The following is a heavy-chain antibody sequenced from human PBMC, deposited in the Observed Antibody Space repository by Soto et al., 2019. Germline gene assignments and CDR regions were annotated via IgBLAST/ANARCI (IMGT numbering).Heavy chain of an antibody. CDR1: GFTFNSYG. D-gene: IGHD1-26*01. V-gene: IGHV3-30*03. CDR3: VRGASLNFDY. CDR2: ISYDGSDK. J-gene: IGHJ4*02. Sequence: PGGSLRLSCAASGFTFNSYGMHWVRQAPGKGLEWVAVISYDGSDKYYADSVKGRFTISRDNAKNSLYLQMNSLRAEDTAVYYCVRGASLNFDYWGQGTLVTVSS.